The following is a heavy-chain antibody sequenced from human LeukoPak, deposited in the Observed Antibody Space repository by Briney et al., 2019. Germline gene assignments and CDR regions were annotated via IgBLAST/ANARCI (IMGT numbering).Heavy chain of an antibody. J-gene: IGHJ6*04. D-gene: IGHD3-10*02. CDR3: AELGITMFWDV. CDR2: ISSSGSTI. V-gene: IGHV3-48*03. Sequence: GGSLRLSCAASGFTFSSYEMNWVRQAPGKGLEWVSYISSSGSTIYYADSVKGRFTISRDNAKNSLYLQMNSLRAEDTAVYYCAELGITMFWDVWGKGTTVTISS. CDR1: GFTFSSYE.